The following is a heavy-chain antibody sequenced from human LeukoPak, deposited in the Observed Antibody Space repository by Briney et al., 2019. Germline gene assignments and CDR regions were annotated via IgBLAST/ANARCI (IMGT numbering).Heavy chain of an antibody. CDR3: ARAPTPYGDSSGYDY. CDR1: GGSISSGIYY. J-gene: IGHJ4*02. V-gene: IGHV4-61*02. CDR2: IYTSGST. Sequence: SQTLSLTCTVSGGSISSGIYYWSWIRQPAGKGLEWIGRIYTSGSTNYNPSLKSRVTISVDTSKNQFSLKLSSVTAADTAVYYCARAPTPYGDSSGYDYWGQGTLVTVSS. D-gene: IGHD3-22*01.